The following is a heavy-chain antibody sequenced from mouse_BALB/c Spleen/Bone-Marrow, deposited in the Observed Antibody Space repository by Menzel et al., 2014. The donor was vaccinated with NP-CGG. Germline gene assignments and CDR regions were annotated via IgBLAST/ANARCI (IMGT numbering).Heavy chain of an antibody. V-gene: IGHV1-82*01. CDR1: GYAFSSSW. CDR2: IYPGDGDT. Sequence: VQLQQSGPELVKPGASVKISCKASGYAFSSSWMNWVKQRPGQGLEWIGRIYPGDGDTNYNGKFKGKATLTADKSSSTAYMQLSSLTSVDSAVYFCARHYLYYFDYWGQGTTLTASS. CDR3: ARHYLYYFDY. D-gene: IGHD5-5*01. J-gene: IGHJ2*01.